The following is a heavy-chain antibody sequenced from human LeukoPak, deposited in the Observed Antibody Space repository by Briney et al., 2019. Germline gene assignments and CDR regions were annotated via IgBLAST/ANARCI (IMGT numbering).Heavy chain of an antibody. D-gene: IGHD3-3*01. J-gene: IGHJ4*02. V-gene: IGHV3-23*01. CDR1: GLTFSSYA. Sequence: GGSLRLSCAASGLTFSSYAMSWVRQAPGKGLEWVSAISGSGGSTYYADSVKGRFTISRDNSKNTLYLQMNSLRAEDTAVYYCAGVPITIFGVVTTPDYWGQGTLVTVSS. CDR2: ISGSGGST. CDR3: AGVPITIFGVVTTPDY.